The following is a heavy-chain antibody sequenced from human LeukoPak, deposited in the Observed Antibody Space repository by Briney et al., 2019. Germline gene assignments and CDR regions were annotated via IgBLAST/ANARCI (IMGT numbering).Heavy chain of an antibody. CDR3: ARDWRLRSRVEGYYYYMDV. CDR1: GYTFTSYY. J-gene: IGHJ6*03. V-gene: IGHV1-46*01. D-gene: IGHD5-12*01. CDR2: INPSGGST. Sequence: ASVKVSCKASGYTFTSYYMHWVRQAPGQGLEWMGIINPSGGSTSYAQKFQGRVTMTRDTSTSTVYMELSSLRSEDTAVYYCARDWRLRSRVEGYYYYMDVWGKGTTVTVSS.